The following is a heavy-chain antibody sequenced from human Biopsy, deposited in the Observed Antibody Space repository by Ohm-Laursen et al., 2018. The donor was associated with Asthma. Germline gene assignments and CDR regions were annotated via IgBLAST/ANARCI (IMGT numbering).Heavy chain of an antibody. V-gene: IGHV3-48*02. CDR2: ISSSSSTI. Sequence: SLRLSCAASGFTFSSYSMNWVRQAPGKGLEWVSYISSSSSTIYYADSVKGRFTISRDNAKNSLYLQMNSLRDEDTAVYYCARFKRGYSYGHVGVFDYWGQGTLVTVSS. CDR1: GFTFSSYS. CDR3: ARFKRGYSYGHVGVFDY. J-gene: IGHJ4*02. D-gene: IGHD5-18*01.